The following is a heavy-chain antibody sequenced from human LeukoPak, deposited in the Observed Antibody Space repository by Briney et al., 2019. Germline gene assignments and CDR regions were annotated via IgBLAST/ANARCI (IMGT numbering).Heavy chain of an antibody. D-gene: IGHD2-2*01. Sequence: ASVKVSCRASGYTFTAYYMHWVRHAPGQGPEWVGWIDPNSGATDYAQKFQGRVTMTRDTSISTVYMELSSLMSDDTAVYFCARVKGRFCTTDSCFYFDPWGQGTPVIVSS. CDR3: ARVKGRFCTTDSCFYFDP. V-gene: IGHV1-2*02. CDR2: IDPNSGAT. J-gene: IGHJ5*02. CDR1: GYTFTAYY.